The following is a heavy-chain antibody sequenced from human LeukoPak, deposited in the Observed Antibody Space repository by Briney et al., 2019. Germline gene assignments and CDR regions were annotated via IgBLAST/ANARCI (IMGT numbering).Heavy chain of an antibody. V-gene: IGHV3-23*01. CDR2: ITDDEDT. J-gene: IGHJ4*02. Sequence: GGSLRLSCVASGFPFRSYAMTWVRQTPGKGLESVSVITDDEDTYYSDSVKGRFTISRDNSQNTVFLQMNSLRVEDTAVYYCSKVDYWSPENYFDSWGQGTLVTVSS. CDR3: SKVDYWSPENYFDS. D-gene: IGHD1-1*01. CDR1: GFPFRSYA.